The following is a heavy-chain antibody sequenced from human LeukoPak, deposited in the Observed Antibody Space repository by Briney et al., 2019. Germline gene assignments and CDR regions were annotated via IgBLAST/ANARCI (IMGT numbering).Heavy chain of an antibody. CDR2: ISGSDGST. V-gene: IGHV3-23*01. J-gene: IGHJ4*02. D-gene: IGHD3-10*01. Sequence: GGSLRLSCAASGFTFSSYAMSWVRQAPGKGLEWVSAISGSDGSTYYADSVKGRFTISRDNSKNTLYLQMNSLRAEDTAVYYCAKDGNVLLWFGELYFDYWGQGTLVTVSS. CDR1: GFTFSSYA. CDR3: AKDGNVLLWFGELYFDY.